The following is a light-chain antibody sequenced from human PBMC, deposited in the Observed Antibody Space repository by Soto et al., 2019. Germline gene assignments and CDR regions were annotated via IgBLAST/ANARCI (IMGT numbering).Light chain of an antibody. Sequence: EIVLTQSPATLSLSPGERATLSCRASQSVRSDLAWYQQKPGQPPRLLFYDVSDRATGVPARFSGSGSGTDFTLTISSLEPEDFAVYYCQQRDSWPLTFGGGTKVEIK. CDR3: QQRDSWPLT. CDR1: QSVRSD. V-gene: IGKV3-11*01. CDR2: DVS. J-gene: IGKJ4*01.